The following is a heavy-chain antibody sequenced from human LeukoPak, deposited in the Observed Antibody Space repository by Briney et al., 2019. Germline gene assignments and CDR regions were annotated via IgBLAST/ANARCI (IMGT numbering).Heavy chain of an antibody. D-gene: IGHD1-20*01. CDR3: ARHRYNWNPIFDY. V-gene: IGHV1-18*01. J-gene: IGHJ4*02. Sequence: GASVKVSCKASGYTFTSYGISWVRQAPGQGLEWMGWISAYNGNTNYAQKLQGRVTMTTDTSTSTAYTELRSLRSDDTAVYYCARHRYNWNPIFDYWGQGTLVTVSS. CDR1: GYTFTSYG. CDR2: ISAYNGNT.